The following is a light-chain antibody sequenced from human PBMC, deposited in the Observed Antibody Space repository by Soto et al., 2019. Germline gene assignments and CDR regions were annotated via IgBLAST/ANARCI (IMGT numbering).Light chain of an antibody. CDR1: SSNIGDNP. V-gene: IGLV1-36*01. CDR3: AAWDDSLNGYV. Sequence: QSVLTQSPSVSEAPRQRVTITCSGSSSNIGDNPVNWYHQLPGKAPKLLIYYDDLLASGVSDRFSGSKSGTSASLAISGRQSADEGDYYCAAWDDSLNGYVFGTGTKLTVL. J-gene: IGLJ1*01. CDR2: YDD.